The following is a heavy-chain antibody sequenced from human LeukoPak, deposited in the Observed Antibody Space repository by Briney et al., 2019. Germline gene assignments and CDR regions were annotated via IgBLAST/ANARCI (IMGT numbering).Heavy chain of an antibody. CDR1: GGSISSGGYY. V-gene: IGHV4-31*03. D-gene: IGHD3-22*01. CDR2: IYYSGST. J-gene: IGHJ4*02. CDR3: ARAGYYDSSGYTVDY. Sequence: PSETLSLTCTVSGGSISSGGYYWSWIRQHQGKGLEWIGYIYYSGSTYYNPSLKSRVTISVDTSKNQFSLKLSSVTAADTAVYYCARAGYYDSSGYTVDYWGQGTLVTVSS.